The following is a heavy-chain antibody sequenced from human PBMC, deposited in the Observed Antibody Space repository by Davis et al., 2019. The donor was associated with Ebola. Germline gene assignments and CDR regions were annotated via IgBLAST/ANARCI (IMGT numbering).Heavy chain of an antibody. CDR3: ARSILTGYTRRGGFDP. CDR2: INHSGST. J-gene: IGHJ5*02. D-gene: IGHD3-9*01. CDR1: GGSFSGYY. V-gene: IGHV4-34*01. Sequence: MPSETLSLTCAVYGGSFSGYYWSWIRQPPGKGLEWIGEINHSGSTNYNPSLKRRVTISVDTSKNQFSLKLSSVTAADTAVYYCARSILTGYTRRGGFDPWGQGTLVTVSS.